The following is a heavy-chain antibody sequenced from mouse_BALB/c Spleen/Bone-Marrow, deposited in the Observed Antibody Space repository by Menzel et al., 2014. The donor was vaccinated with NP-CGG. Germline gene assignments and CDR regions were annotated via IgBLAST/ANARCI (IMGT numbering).Heavy chain of an antibody. D-gene: IGHD2-14*01. J-gene: IGHJ2*01. CDR2: IDPYSGGT. CDR3: SRGVLAYFDY. Sequence: LQESGPELVKPGASVKVSCKASGYAFTNYNMYWVKQSHGKSLEWIGYIDPYSGGTNYNQKFRGKATLTVDKSSSTAYMHLNSLTSEDSAVYYCSRGVLAYFDYWGQGTTLTVSS. CDR1: GYAFTNYN. V-gene: IGHV1S135*01.